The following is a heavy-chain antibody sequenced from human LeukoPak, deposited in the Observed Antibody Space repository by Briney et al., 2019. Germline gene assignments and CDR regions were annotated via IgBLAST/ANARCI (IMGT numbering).Heavy chain of an antibody. CDR2: IYYGGSA. CDR3: ARRQYGNCDYAFDI. V-gene: IGHV4-59*01. J-gene: IGHJ3*02. Sequence: SETLSLTCTVSGDSISRFYWSWIRQSPGKGLEWIGHIYYGGSAYSNPSLRSRVTISLDTSKNQLSLSLTSVAAADTAVYYCARRQYGNCDYAFDIWGQGTLVTVSS. D-gene: IGHD2-21*02. CDR1: GDSISRFY.